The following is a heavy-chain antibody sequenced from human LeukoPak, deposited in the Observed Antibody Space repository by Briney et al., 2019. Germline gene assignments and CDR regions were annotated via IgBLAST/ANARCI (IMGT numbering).Heavy chain of an antibody. D-gene: IGHD2-2*01. J-gene: IGHJ4*02. CDR2: INHSGST. Sequence: SETLSLTCAVYGGSFSGYYWSWIRQPPGKGREWIGEINHSGSTNYNPSLKSRVTISVDTSKNQFSLKLSSVTAADTAVYYCARLSTIVVVPAARDGLDYWGQGTLVTVSS. V-gene: IGHV4-34*01. CDR3: ARLSTIVVVPAARDGLDY. CDR1: GGSFSGYY.